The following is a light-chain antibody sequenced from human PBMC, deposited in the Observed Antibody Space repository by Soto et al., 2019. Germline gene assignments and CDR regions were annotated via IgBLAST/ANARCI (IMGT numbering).Light chain of an antibody. CDR3: GTWDSSLSAEWV. J-gene: IGLJ3*02. V-gene: IGLV1-51*01. Sequence: QSVLTQPPSVSAAPGQKVTISCSGSSSNIGNNYVSWYQQLPGTAPKLLIYDNNKRPSGIPDRFSGSKSGTSATLGITGLQTGDEAEYYCGTWDSSLSAEWVFGGGTKLTVL. CDR2: DNN. CDR1: SSNIGNNY.